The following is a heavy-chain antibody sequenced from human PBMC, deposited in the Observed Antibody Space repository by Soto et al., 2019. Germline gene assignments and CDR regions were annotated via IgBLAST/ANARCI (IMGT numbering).Heavy chain of an antibody. CDR2: INHSGST. J-gene: IGHJ5*02. V-gene: IGHV4-34*01. CDR3: ARRSSSSLGSLFDP. Sequence: PSETLSLTCAVYGGSFNTYYWRWTWIRQPPGKGLEWIGEINHSGSTNYNPSLESRVTMSVDTSKNQFSLKLSSVTPTDTAVYYCARRSSSSLGSLFDPWGRGILVTVSS. CDR1: GGSFNTYY. D-gene: IGHD6-6*01.